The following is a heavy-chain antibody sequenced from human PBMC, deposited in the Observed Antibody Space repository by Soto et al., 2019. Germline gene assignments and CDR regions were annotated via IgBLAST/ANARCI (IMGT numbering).Heavy chain of an antibody. J-gene: IGHJ4*02. CDR1: GFTFTRYS. CDR3: ARESEDLTSNFDY. V-gene: IGHV3-21*06. CDR2: ISSTTSYI. Sequence: PGGSLRLSCAASGFTFTRYSMNWVRQAPGKGLEWVSSISSTTSYIYYGDSMKGRFTISRDNAKNSLYLEMNSLRAEDTAVYYCARESEDLTSNFDYWGQGTLVTV.